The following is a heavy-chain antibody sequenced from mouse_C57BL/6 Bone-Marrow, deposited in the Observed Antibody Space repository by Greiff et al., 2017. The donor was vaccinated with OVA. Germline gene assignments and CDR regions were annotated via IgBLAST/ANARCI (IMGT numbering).Heavy chain of an antibody. CDR2: INPSTGGT. Sequence: EVKLMESGPELVKPGASVKISCKASGYSFTGYYMNWVKQSPEKSLEWIGEINPSTGGTTYNQKFKAKATLTVDKSSSTAYMQLKSLTSEDSAVYYCAVNYGFDYWGQGTTLTVSS. V-gene: IGHV1-42*01. D-gene: IGHD1-1*01. CDR1: GYSFTGYY. CDR3: AVNYGFDY. J-gene: IGHJ2*01.